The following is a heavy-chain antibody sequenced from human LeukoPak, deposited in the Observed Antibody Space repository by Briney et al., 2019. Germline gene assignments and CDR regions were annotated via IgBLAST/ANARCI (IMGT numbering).Heavy chain of an antibody. V-gene: IGHV3-9*03. Sequence: PGGSLRLSCSASGFTFSRYAMSWVRQAPGKGLEWVSGISWNSGSIGYADSVKGRFTISRDNAKNSLYLQMNSLRAEDMALYYCAKGFYYYDSSGYYDYWGQGTLVTVSS. CDR2: ISWNSGSI. CDR1: GFTFSRYA. D-gene: IGHD3-22*01. CDR3: AKGFYYYDSSGYYDY. J-gene: IGHJ4*02.